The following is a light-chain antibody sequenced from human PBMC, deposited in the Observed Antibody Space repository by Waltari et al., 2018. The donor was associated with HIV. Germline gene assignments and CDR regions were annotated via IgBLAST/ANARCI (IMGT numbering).Light chain of an antibody. CDR2: RND. CDR1: GSNIGTNN. Sequence: QSVLSQPPSASGTPGQRVTISCSGSGSNIGTNNVYWYQQFAGTAPKLLIYRNDQRPSGVPDRFSGSKSGTSASLVISGLRSEDEADYYCASRDDSLSVHVIFGGGTKLTVL. V-gene: IGLV1-47*01. CDR3: ASRDDSLSVHVI. J-gene: IGLJ2*01.